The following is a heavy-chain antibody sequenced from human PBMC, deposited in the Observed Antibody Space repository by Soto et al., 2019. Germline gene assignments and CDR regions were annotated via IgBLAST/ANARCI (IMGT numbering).Heavy chain of an antibody. CDR2: IYYSGST. CDR1: GGSVSSGSYY. J-gene: IGHJ4*02. Sequence: SETLSLTCTVSGGSVSSGSYYWSWIRQPPGKGLEWIGYIYYSGSTNYNPSLKSRVTISVDTSKNQFSPKLSSVTAADTAVYYCARERIIAVAGYDYWGQGTLVTVSS. D-gene: IGHD6-19*01. CDR3: ARERIIAVAGYDY. V-gene: IGHV4-61*01.